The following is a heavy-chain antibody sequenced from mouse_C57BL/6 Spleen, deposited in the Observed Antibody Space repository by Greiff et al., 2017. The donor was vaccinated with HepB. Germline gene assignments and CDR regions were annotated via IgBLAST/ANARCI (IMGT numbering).Heavy chain of an antibody. V-gene: IGHV1-82*01. CDR1: GYAFSSSW. J-gene: IGHJ1*03. D-gene: IGHD2-3*01. CDR3: ARWHDGYYLWYFDV. CDR2: IYPGDGDT. Sequence: QVQLQQSGPELVKPGASVKISCKASGYAFSSSWMNWVKQRPGKGLEWIGRIYPGDGDTNYNGKFKGKATLTADKSSSTAYMQLSSLTSEDSAVYFCARWHDGYYLWYFDVWGTGTTVTVSS.